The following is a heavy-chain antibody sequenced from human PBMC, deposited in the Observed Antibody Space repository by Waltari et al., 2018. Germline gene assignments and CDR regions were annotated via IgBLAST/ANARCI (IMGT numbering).Heavy chain of an antibody. CDR2: INPTSGGT. CDR3: ATSPSYCSSTSCYNDY. J-gene: IGHJ4*02. V-gene: IGHV1-2*02. CDR1: GYTFTGYY. D-gene: IGHD2-2*02. Sequence: QVQLVQSGAEVKKPGASVKVSCKASGYTFTGYYMHWVRQAPGQGLEWRGWINPTSGGTNYAQKFQGRVTMTRDTSISTAYMELSRLRSDDTAVYYCATSPSYCSSTSCYNDYWGQGTLVTVSS.